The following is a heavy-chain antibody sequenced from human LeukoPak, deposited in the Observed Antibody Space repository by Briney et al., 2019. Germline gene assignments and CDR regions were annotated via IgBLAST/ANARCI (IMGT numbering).Heavy chain of an antibody. V-gene: IGHV4-31*03. CDR2: IYYSGST. CDR1: GGSISSGGYY. Sequence: PSETLSLTCTVSGGSISSGGYYWSWIRQHPGKGLEWIGYIYYSGSTYYNPSLKSRVTISVDTSKNQFSLKLSSVTAADTAVYYCATSGYSGYDLLDYWGQGTLVTVSS. CDR3: ATSGYSGYDLLDY. J-gene: IGHJ4*02. D-gene: IGHD5-12*01.